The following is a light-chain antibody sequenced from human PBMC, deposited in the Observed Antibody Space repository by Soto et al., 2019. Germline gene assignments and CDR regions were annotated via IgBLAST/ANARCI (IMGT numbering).Light chain of an antibody. J-gene: IGKJ1*01. CDR2: GAS. CDR3: QHYGTSWT. V-gene: IGKV3-20*01. CDR1: QSVSSNY. Sequence: PGERATLSCKASQSVSSNYLAWYQQKPGQAPRLLIYGASSGATGIPDRFSGSGSGTDFTLTISRLEPEDFAVYYCQHYGTSWTFGQGTKVEIK.